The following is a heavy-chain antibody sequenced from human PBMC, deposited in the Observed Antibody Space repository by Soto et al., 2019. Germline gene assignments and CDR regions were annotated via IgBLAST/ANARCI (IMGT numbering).Heavy chain of an antibody. D-gene: IGHD1-26*01. CDR2: INAGNGNT. CDR3: ARDLPHSGSYKDGY. V-gene: IGHV1-3*01. Sequence: GASVKVSCKASGYTFTSYAMHWVRQAPGQRLEWMGWINAGNGNTKYSQKFQGRVTITRDTSASTAYMELSSLRSEDTAVYYCARDLPHSGSYKDGYWGQGTLVTVSS. J-gene: IGHJ4*02. CDR1: GYTFTSYA.